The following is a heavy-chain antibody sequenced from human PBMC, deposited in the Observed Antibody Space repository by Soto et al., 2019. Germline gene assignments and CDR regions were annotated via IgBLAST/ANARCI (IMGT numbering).Heavy chain of an antibody. CDR2: IHYSGST. Sequence: SETLSLTCTVSDGSISSSIYYWGWIRQPPGKGLEWIGSIHYSGSTSSNPSLKSRVTISVDTSKSQFSLRLSSVTAADTAVYYCARRIIRSISGFDYWGQGALITVSS. CDR3: ARRIIRSISGFDY. CDR1: DGSISSSIYY. J-gene: IGHJ4*02. D-gene: IGHD3-10*01. V-gene: IGHV4-39*01.